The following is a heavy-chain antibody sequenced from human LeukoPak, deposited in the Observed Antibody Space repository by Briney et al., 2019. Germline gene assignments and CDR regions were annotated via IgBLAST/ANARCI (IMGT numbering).Heavy chain of an antibody. V-gene: IGHV4-39*01. Sequence: SETLSLTCTVSGTSISSTPYYWGWIRQPPGEWLEWIATIYYSVSSESTSYNPALKSRVTMSVDTSKNQLSLKLISVAAADTAVYYCARHTRVGFGDRWGQGTLVTVSS. CDR1: GTSISSTPYY. D-gene: IGHD3-10*01. CDR2: IYYSVSSEST. CDR3: ARHTRVGFGDR. J-gene: IGHJ5*02.